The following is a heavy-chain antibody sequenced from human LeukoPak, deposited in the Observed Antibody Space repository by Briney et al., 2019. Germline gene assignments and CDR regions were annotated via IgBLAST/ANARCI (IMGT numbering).Heavy chain of an antibody. Sequence: GESLKISCKGSGYSFTSYWIGWVRQMPGKGLELMRIIYPGDSDTRYSPSFQGQVTISADKSISTAYLQWSSLKASDTAMYYCARLEVGIAAAGTSGPTDYWGQGTLVTVSS. D-gene: IGHD6-13*01. CDR3: ARLEVGIAAAGTSGPTDY. CDR1: GYSFTSYW. J-gene: IGHJ4*02. V-gene: IGHV5-51*01. CDR2: IYPGDSDT.